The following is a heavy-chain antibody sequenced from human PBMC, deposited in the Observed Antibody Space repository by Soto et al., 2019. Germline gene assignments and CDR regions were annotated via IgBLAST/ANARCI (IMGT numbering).Heavy chain of an antibody. J-gene: IGHJ6*02. CDR2: INHSGST. CDR3: ARAVGARGEDYYYGMDV. V-gene: IGHV4-34*01. CDR1: GGSFSVYY. Sequence: SAPLSLTCAVYGGSFSVYYWSWIRQPPGKGLEWIGEINHSGSTNYNPSLKSRVTISVDTSKNQFSLKLSSVTAVDTAVCYSARAVGARGEDYYYGMDVWGQGTTVTVSS. D-gene: IGHD3-16*01.